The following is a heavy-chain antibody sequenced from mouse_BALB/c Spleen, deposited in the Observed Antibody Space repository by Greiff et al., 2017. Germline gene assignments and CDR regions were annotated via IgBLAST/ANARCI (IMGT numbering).Heavy chain of an antibody. V-gene: IGHV2-2*02. D-gene: IGHD1-1*01. CDR2: IWSGGST. CDR3: ARTYGSSYAMDY. CDR1: GFSLTSYD. J-gene: IGHJ4*01. Sequence: QVQLKQSGPGLVAPSQSLSITCTVSGFSLTSYDISWIRQPPGKGLEWLGVIWSGGSTDYNAAFISRLSISKYNSKSQVFFKMNSLQANDTAIYYCARTYGSSYAMDYWGQGTSVTVSS.